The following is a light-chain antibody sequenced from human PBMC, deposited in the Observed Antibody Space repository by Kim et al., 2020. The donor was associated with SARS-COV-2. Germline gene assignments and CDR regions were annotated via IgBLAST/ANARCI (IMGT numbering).Light chain of an antibody. V-gene: IGKV4-1*01. Sequence: DIVMTQSPDSLAVSLGERATINCKSSQSVLYSSNNRNYLAWYQQKPGQPPKMLMHWASTRESGVPDRFSGSGSGTDFTLTISSLQAEDVAVYYCQQYYSTPLTFGQGTKLEI. J-gene: IGKJ2*01. CDR2: WAS. CDR3: QQYYSTPLT. CDR1: QSVLYSSNNRNY.